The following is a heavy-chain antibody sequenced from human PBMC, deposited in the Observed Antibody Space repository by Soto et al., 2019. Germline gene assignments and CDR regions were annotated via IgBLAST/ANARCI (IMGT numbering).Heavy chain of an antibody. V-gene: IGHV4-61*01. CDR1: GGSVSSGSYH. D-gene: IGHD6-13*01. J-gene: IGHJ3*02. Sequence: PSETLSLTCTVSGGSVSSGSYHWSWIRQPPGKGLEWIAYISSTGSTNYNPSLKSRVTISLDTSKNQFSLNLSSMTAADTAVYYCARESGIAGDFDIWGQGTMVTVSS. CDR3: ARESGIAGDFDI. CDR2: ISSTGST.